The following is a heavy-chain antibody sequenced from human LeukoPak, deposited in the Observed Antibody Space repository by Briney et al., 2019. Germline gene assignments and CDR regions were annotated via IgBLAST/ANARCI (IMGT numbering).Heavy chain of an antibody. V-gene: IGHV3-53*01. CDR1: GFTVSSNY. CDR3: AELGITMIGGV. CDR2: IYSGGFT. D-gene: IGHD3-10*02. J-gene: IGHJ6*04. Sequence: GGSLRLSCAASGFTVSSNYMSWVRQVPGKGLEWVSVIYSGGFTYYADSVKGRFTISRDNAKNSLYLQMNSLRAEDTAVYYCAELGITMIGGVWGKGTTVTISS.